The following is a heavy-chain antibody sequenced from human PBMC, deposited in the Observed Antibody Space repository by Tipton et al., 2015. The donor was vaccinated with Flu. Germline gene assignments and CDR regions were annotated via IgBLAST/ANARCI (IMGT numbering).Heavy chain of an antibody. CDR3: ARSTYCSGSGSSDY. CDR2: ISHSGRT. CDR1: DYSISRGYY. J-gene: IGHJ4*02. D-gene: IGHD3-10*01. Sequence: TLSLTCTVSDYSISRGYYWGWIRQPPGKGLEWIGCISHSGRTYYNPSLKSRVTISLDTAKNQFSQRLTSVTAADTAVYYCARSTYCSGSGSSDYWGQGTLVTVSS. V-gene: IGHV4-38-2*02.